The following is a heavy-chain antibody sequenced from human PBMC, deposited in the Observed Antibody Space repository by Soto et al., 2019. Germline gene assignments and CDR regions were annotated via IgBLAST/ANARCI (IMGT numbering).Heavy chain of an antibody. D-gene: IGHD3-10*01. CDR2: IKGKTDGGTT. CDR3: TPRRITMVRGVRYYYGMDV. V-gene: IGHV3-15*07. Sequence: PGGSLRLSCAASGFTFSNAWMNWVRQAPGKGLEWVGRIKGKTDGGTTDYAAPVKGRFTISRDDSKNTLYLQMNNLKTEDTAVYYCTPRRITMVRGVRYYYGMDVWGQGTTVTVS. CDR1: GFTFSNAW. J-gene: IGHJ6*02.